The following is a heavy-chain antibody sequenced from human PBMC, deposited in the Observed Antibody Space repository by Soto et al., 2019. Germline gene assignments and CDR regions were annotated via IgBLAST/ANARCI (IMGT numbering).Heavy chain of an antibody. CDR3: AGIRFLEWLLPDY. V-gene: IGHV1-24*01. J-gene: IGHJ4*02. D-gene: IGHD3-3*01. Sequence: ASVEVSCKVSGYTVTELSMHWVRQAPGKGLEWMGGFDPEDGETIYAQKFQGRVTMTEDTSTDTAYMELSSLRSEDTAVYYCAGIRFLEWLLPDYWGQGTLVTVSS. CDR2: FDPEDGET. CDR1: GYTVTELS.